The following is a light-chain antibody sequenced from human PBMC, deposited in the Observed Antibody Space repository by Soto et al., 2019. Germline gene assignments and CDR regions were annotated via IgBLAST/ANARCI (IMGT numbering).Light chain of an antibody. Sequence: DFVMTQSPDSLAASLGERATINCKSSQSVLYSSNNKNYLAWYQHKAGQPPKVLIYWASTRENGVPDRFSGSGSGTDFTLTINNLQAEDVAVYHCQQYYSLPLTFGGGTKVEI. CDR1: QSVLYSSNNKNY. V-gene: IGKV4-1*01. J-gene: IGKJ4*01. CDR2: WAS. CDR3: QQYYSLPLT.